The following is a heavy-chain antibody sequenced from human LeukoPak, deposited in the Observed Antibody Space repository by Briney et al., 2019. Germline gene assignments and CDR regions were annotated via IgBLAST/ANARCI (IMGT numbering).Heavy chain of an antibody. CDR3: ARGGGYSYGPIDY. CDR2: IYGGGST. Sequence: PGGSLRLSCAASGFTVSSNYMSWVRQAPGKGLEWDSVIYGGGSTYYADSVKGRFTSSNNNSKNTLYLQMNSLRAEDTAVYYCARGGGYSYGPIDYWGQGTLVTVSS. CDR1: GFTVSSNY. D-gene: IGHD5-18*01. J-gene: IGHJ4*02. V-gene: IGHV3-53*01.